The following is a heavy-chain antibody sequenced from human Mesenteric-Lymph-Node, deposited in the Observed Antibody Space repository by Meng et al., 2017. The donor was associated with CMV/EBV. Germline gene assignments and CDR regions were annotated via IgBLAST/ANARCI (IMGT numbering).Heavy chain of an antibody. D-gene: IGHD3-9*01. V-gene: IGHV4-34*01. Sequence: QGELHQVGPGLFKPSETLSVTCAVYGGSFSGYYWNWIRQSPEKGLEWIGEINHSGSTTYNPSFTSRIIISVDTSTNQISLNMSSVTAADTAVYYCARGSSYDILTGYFDYWGQGALVTVSS. CDR3: ARGSSYDILTGYFDY. CDR1: GGSFSGYY. J-gene: IGHJ4*02. CDR2: INHSGST.